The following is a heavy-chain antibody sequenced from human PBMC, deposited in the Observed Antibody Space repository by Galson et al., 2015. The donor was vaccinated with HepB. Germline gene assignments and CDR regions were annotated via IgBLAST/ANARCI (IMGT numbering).Heavy chain of an antibody. Sequence: SLRLSCAASGFTFSSYWMGWVRQAPGKGLEWVANIKQDGSEKYYVDSVKGRFTISRDNAKNSLYLQMNSLRAEDTAVYYCARGPDIVATIPLYYFDYWGQGTLVTVSS. V-gene: IGHV3-7*03. CDR3: ARGPDIVATIPLYYFDY. D-gene: IGHD5-12*01. J-gene: IGHJ4*02. CDR1: GFTFSSYW. CDR2: IKQDGSEK.